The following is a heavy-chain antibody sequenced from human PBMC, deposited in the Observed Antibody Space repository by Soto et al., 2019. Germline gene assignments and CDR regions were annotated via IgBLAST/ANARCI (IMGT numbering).Heavy chain of an antibody. V-gene: IGHV4-31*03. CDR1: GGSISSGYYH. CDR2: IRVSGYT. Sequence: PSETLSLTCTVSGGSISSGYYHWSWVRQLPGKGLEWIGYIRVSGYTQYNPSLQSRLTISVDASNNQFSLRLTSVTAADTAVYYCATYAEAAGGTGSWGQGTLVTVSS. CDR3: ATYAEAAGGTGS. J-gene: IGHJ4*02. D-gene: IGHD6-13*01.